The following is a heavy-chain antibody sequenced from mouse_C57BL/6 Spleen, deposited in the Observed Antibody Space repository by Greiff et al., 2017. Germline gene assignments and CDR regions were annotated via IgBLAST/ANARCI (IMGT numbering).Heavy chain of an antibody. CDR1: GYTFTSYW. J-gene: IGHJ3*01. CDR3: ARPALTGTWGFAY. V-gene: IGHV1-64*01. Sequence: QVQLQQPGAELVKPGASVKLSCKASGYTFTSYWMHWVKQRPGQGLEWIGMIHPNSGSTNYNEKFKSKATLTVVKSSSTAYMQLSSLTSEDSAVYYSARPALTGTWGFAYWGQGTLVTVSA. CDR2: IHPNSGST. D-gene: IGHD4-1*01.